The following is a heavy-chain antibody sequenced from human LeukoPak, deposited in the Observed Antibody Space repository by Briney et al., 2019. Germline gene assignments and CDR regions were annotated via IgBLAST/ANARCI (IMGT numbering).Heavy chain of an antibody. Sequence: NPGGSLRLSCAASGFTFSSYSMNWVRQAPGKGLEWVSSISSSSSYIYYADSVKGRFTISRDNSKNMLYLQMDTLRAEDTALYYCAKDPGASVSGFYMDVWGKGTTVIVSS. CDR2: ISSSSSYI. CDR3: AKDPGASVSGFYMDV. V-gene: IGHV3-21*01. J-gene: IGHJ6*03. CDR1: GFTFSSYS. D-gene: IGHD2-8*02.